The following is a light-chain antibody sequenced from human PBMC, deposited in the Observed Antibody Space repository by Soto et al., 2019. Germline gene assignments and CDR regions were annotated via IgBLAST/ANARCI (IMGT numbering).Light chain of an antibody. CDR2: LAS. Sequence: DIQMTQSPSTLSASVVERVTITCRASQSISNWLAWYQQKPGKAPKLLIYLASSLESGVPSRFSGSGSGTEFTLTISNLQPDDFATYYCQQSNTYSWTFGQGTKVDI. CDR1: QSISNW. J-gene: IGKJ1*01. V-gene: IGKV1-5*03. CDR3: QQSNTYSWT.